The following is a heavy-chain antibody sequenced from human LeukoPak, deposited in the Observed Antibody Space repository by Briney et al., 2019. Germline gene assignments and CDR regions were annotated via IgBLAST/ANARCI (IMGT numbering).Heavy chain of an antibody. V-gene: IGHV3-23*01. D-gene: IGHD3-22*01. CDR2: ISGSGGRT. J-gene: IGHJ4*02. Sequence: GGSLRLSCAASGFTFSSYAMSWVRQAPGKGLEWVSAISGSGGRTYYADSVKGRFTISRDNSKNTLYLQMNRLRAEETAVYYCAKDYYSRVYFDYWGQGTLVTASS. CDR3: AKDYYSRVYFDY. CDR1: GFTFSSYA.